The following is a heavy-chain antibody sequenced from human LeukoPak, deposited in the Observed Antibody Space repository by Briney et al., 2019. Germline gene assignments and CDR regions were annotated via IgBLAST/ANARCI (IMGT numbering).Heavy chain of an antibody. D-gene: IGHD6-19*01. CDR1: GGSFSGYY. CDR2: INHSGST. CDR3: ARGMGSSGWYSYYYYGMDV. J-gene: IGHJ6*02. V-gene: IGHV4-34*01. Sequence: PSETLSLTCAVYGGSFSGYYWSWIRQPPGKGLEWIGEINHSGSTNYNPSLKSRVTISVDTSKNQFSLKLSSVTAADTAVYYCARGMGSSGWYSYYYYGMDVWGQGTTVTVSS.